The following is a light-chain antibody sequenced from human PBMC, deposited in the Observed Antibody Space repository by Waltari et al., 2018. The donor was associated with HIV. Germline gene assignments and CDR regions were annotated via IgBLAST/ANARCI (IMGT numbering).Light chain of an antibody. CDR2: AVS. CDR3: RQSYLYPPT. V-gene: IGKV1-16*01. Sequence: DIQMTPSPSSLSASVGDRVPISCRASQGINKYLAWFQQKPGKPPKSLIYAVSSLQGGVPSRFSGRGSGTEFTLTISSLQPEDFATYYCRQSYLYPPTFGPGTKVDV. CDR1: QGINKY. J-gene: IGKJ3*01.